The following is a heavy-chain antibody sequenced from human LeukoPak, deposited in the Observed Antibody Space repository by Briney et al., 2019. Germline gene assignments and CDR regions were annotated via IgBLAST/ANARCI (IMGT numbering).Heavy chain of an antibody. Sequence: GESLKISCKGSGYSFTTYWIGWVSQMPGKGLEWMGIIYPGDSDIRYSPSFQGQVTFSADKSISTAYLQWSSLKASDTAMYYCARLEKGTMIYWGQGTLVTVSS. J-gene: IGHJ1*01. D-gene: IGHD3-22*01. CDR2: IYPGDSDI. V-gene: IGHV5-51*01. CDR1: GYSFTTYW. CDR3: ARLEKGTMIY.